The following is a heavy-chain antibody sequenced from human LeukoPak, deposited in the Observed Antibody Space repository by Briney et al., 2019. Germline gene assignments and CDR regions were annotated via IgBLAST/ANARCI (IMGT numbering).Heavy chain of an antibody. V-gene: IGHV3-7*01. CDR2: IKQDGSEK. D-gene: IGHD1-14*01. Sequence: GGSLRLSCAASGFTFSSYSMNWVRQAPGKGLEWVANIKQDGSEKYYVDSVKGRFTISRDNAKNSLYLQMNSLRAEDTAVYYCARVGIGHAFDIWGQGTMVTVSS. J-gene: IGHJ3*02. CDR1: GFTFSSYS. CDR3: ARVGIGHAFDI.